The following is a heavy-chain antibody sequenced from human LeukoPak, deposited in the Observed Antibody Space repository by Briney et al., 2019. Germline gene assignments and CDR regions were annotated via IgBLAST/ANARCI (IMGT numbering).Heavy chain of an antibody. D-gene: IGHD1-26*01. J-gene: IGHJ4*02. Sequence: PSETLSLTCSVSGASISSGSNYWGWIRQPPGKTLEWIGSIYSSGSTYYNPSLKSRVIIIIDTPKNHFSLTLSSVTAADTAVYYCASRTRYSGSSRFDYWGQGTLVTVSS. CDR1: GASISSGSNY. CDR3: ASRTRYSGSSRFDY. CDR2: IYSSGST. V-gene: IGHV4-39*07.